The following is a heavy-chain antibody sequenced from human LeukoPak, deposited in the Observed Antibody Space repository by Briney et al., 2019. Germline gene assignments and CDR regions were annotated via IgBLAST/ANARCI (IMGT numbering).Heavy chain of an antibody. CDR1: GFTFSSYD. Sequence: PGGSLRLSCAASGFTFSSYDMTWVRQAPGRGLEWVSSIRPSGDNTYYGDSVKGRFTISRDNSKNTLYLQMNSLRAEDTAVYYCARGARKGDDYGGFFDYWGQGTLVTVSS. CDR3: ARGARKGDDYGGFFDY. J-gene: IGHJ4*02. CDR2: IRPSGDNT. D-gene: IGHD4-23*01. V-gene: IGHV3-23*01.